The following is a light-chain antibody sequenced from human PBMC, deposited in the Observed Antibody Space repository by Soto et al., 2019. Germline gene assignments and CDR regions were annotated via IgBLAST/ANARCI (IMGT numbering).Light chain of an antibody. Sequence: EIVLTQSPGTLSLSPGERATLSCRASQSVSSNYLAWYQQKPGQAPRLLIYGASRRATGIPDRFSGSGSGTDCTLTISRLEPEDFAVYYCQQYGSWTFGQGTKVDIK. J-gene: IGKJ1*01. CDR2: GAS. CDR1: QSVSSNY. V-gene: IGKV3-20*01. CDR3: QQYGSWT.